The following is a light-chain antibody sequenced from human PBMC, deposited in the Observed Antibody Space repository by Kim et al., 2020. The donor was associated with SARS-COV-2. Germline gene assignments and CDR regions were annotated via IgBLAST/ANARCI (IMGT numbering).Light chain of an antibody. CDR1: SSNIGSNH. Sequence: QAVLTQPPSASGTPGQRVAISCFGSSSNIGSNHVYWYQQLPGTAPKLLIYKTDQRPSGVPARFSGSKSGTSASLAISGLRSEDEADYYCAAWDDSLSGVVFGVGTQLTVL. V-gene: IGLV1-47*01. J-gene: IGLJ7*01. CDR2: KTD. CDR3: AAWDDSLSGVV.